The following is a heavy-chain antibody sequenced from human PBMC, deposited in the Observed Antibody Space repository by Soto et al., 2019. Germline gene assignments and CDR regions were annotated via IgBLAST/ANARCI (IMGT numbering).Heavy chain of an antibody. V-gene: IGHV3-23*01. D-gene: IGHD2-2*01. CDR1: GFTFSSYA. J-gene: IGHJ4*02. Sequence: EVQLLESGGGLVQPGGSLRLSCAASGFTFSSYAMSWVRQAPGKGLEWVSGINAKGDSTYYADSVKGRFAVSRDNSKNPLYLQMNRPRVDDTAIYYWAHWGGPAAVPRWGFDFWGPGTLGTLSS. CDR3: AHWGGPAAVPRWGFDF. CDR2: INAKGDST.